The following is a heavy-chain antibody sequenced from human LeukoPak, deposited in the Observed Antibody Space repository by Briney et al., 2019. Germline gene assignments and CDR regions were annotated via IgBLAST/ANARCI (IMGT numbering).Heavy chain of an antibody. CDR1: GYSFTAHY. D-gene: IGHD5-12*01. Sequence: ASVKVSCKASGYSFTAHYMHWVRQAPGQGLEWMGWINPNSGGTNYAQKFQGRVTMTRDTSISTAYMELSRLRSDDTAVYYCARGGVDIVATIRDWGQGTLVTVSS. CDR2: INPNSGGT. CDR3: ARGGVDIVATIRD. V-gene: IGHV1-2*02. J-gene: IGHJ4*02.